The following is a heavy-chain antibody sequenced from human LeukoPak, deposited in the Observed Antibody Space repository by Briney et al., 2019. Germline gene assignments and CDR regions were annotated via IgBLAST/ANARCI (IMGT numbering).Heavy chain of an antibody. V-gene: IGHV6-1*01. D-gene: IGHD6-6*01. Sequence: QTLSLTCAISGDSVSSNSAAWNWIRQSPSRGLEWLGWTYYRSKWYNEYAVSVKSRITINPDTSKNQFSLQLNSVTPEDTAVYYCARAGRMVDSSSSFWFDPWGQGTLVTVSS. CDR2: TYYRSKWYN. CDR1: GDSVSSNSAA. J-gene: IGHJ5*02. CDR3: ARAGRMVDSSSSFWFDP.